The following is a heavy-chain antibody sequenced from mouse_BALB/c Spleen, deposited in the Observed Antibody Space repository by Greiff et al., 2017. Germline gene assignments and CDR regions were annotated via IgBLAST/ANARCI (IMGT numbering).Heavy chain of an antibody. Sequence: EVMLVESGGGLVKPGGSLKLSCAASGFTFSDYYMYWVRQTPEKRLEWVATISDGGSYTYYPDSVKGRFTISRDNAKNNLYLQMSSLESEDTAMYYCARGGVYRYDEFAYWGQGTLVTVSA. J-gene: IGHJ3*01. CDR1: GFTFSDYY. CDR2: ISDGGSYT. D-gene: IGHD2-14*01. V-gene: IGHV5-4*02. CDR3: ARGGVYRYDEFAY.